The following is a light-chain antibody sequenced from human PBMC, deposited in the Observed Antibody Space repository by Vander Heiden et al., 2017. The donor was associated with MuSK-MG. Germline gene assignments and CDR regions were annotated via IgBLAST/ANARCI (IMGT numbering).Light chain of an antibody. Sequence: EILLTQSPATLSVSPGERATLSCRASLPIYTHLAWYQQKPGQAPRLLIYGASTRATGIPARFSATGSETEFTLTISSLQSEDSAVYYCQQDRDSWTFGQGTKVEI. V-gene: IGKV3-15*01. CDR2: GAS. CDR3: QQDRDSWT. CDR1: LPIYTH. J-gene: IGKJ1*01.